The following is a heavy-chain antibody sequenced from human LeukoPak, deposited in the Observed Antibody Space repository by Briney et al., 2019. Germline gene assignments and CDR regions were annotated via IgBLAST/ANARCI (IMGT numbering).Heavy chain of an antibody. J-gene: IGHJ3*02. V-gene: IGHV4-59*08. Sequence: PSETLSLTCTVSGGSISSYYWSWIRQPPGKGLEWIGYIYYSGSTNYNPSLKSRVTISVGTSKNQFSLKLSSVTAADTAVYCCARRLRGGDMAAFDIWGQGTMVTVSS. CDR1: GGSISSYY. CDR2: IYYSGST. CDR3: ARRLRGGDMAAFDI. D-gene: IGHD2-21*02.